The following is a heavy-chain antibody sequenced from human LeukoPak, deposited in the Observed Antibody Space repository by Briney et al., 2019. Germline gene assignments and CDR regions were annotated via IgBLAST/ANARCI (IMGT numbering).Heavy chain of an antibody. CDR3: ARAAGEMATIRY. CDR2: ISSSSSYI. CDR1: GFTFSSYS. D-gene: IGHD5-24*01. J-gene: IGHJ4*02. Sequence: GGSLRLSCAASGFTFSSYSMNWVRQAPGKGLEWVSSISSSSSYIYYADSVKGRFTISRDNAKNSLYLQMDSLRAEDTAVYYCARAAGEMATIRYWGQGTLVTVSS. V-gene: IGHV3-21*01.